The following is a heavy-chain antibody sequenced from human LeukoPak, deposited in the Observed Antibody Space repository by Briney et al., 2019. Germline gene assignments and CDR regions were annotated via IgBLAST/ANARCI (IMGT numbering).Heavy chain of an antibody. J-gene: IGHJ4*02. CDR1: GFTFSNYG. V-gene: IGHV3-33*01. Sequence: GRSLRLSCAASGFTFSNYGMHWVRQAPGKGLEWVAVIWYDGSNTYYADSVKGRFTISRDNSKNTLYLQMNSLRAEDTAVYSCARDPVAATWGQGTLVTVSS. D-gene: IGHD6-19*01. CDR2: IWYDGSNT. CDR3: ARDPVAAT.